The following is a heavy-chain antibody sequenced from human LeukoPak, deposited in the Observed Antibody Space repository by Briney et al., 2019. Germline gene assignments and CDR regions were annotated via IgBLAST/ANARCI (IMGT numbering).Heavy chain of an antibody. CDR1: GFTFSSYA. Sequence: PGGALRLSCAASGFTFSSYAMSWVRQTPGKGLEWVSGITASGGSTYHADSVKGRFTIARDNSINTLTLQMNNLRAEDTAIYYCAKDLGFWSGDYTPFDYWGQGSSVTVSS. V-gene: IGHV3-23*01. J-gene: IGHJ4*02. CDR3: AKDLGFWSGDYTPFDY. D-gene: IGHD3-3*01. CDR2: ITASGGST.